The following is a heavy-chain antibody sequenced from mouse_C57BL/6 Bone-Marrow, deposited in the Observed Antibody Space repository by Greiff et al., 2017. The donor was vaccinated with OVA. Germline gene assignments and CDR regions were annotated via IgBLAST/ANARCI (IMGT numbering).Heavy chain of an antibody. V-gene: IGHV1-64*01. CDR3: ARDYYGSSYLCV. Sequence: QVQLQQPGAELVKPGASVKLSCKASGYTFTRYWMTWVKQRPGQGLEWIGMIHPNSGSTNYNEQFKSKATLTVDTSSRTAYMQISSLPSEDSAVDYCARDYYGSSYLCVWGTGTTVTVSS. J-gene: IGHJ1*03. CDR1: GYTFTRYW. D-gene: IGHD1-1*01. CDR2: IHPNSGST.